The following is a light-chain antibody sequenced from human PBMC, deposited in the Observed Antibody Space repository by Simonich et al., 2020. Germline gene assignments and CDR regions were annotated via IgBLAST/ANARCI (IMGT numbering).Light chain of an antibody. Sequence: QSVLTQPPSASGTPGQRVTISCSGSSSNIGSNTVHWYQQLPGTAPKLLIYGNSKRPAGVPYRLSGSKSGTSASLAITGLQAEDEADYYCQSYDSSLSGWVFGGGTKLTVL. J-gene: IGLJ3*02. CDR2: GNS. CDR1: SSNIGSNT. CDR3: QSYDSSLSGWV. V-gene: IGLV1-40*01.